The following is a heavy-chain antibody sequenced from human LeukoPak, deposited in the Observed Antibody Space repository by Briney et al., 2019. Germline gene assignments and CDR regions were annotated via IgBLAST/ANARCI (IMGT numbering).Heavy chain of an antibody. J-gene: IGHJ3*02. CDR3: ARHRTTDHHAFDI. CDR2: IYYSGST. V-gene: IGHV4-39*01. D-gene: IGHD4-11*01. CDR1: GGSISSRSYY. Sequence: ASETLSLTCTVSGGSISSRSYYWGWIRQPPGKGLEWIGSIYYSGSTYYNPSLKSRVTISVDTSKNQFSLKLSSVTAADTAVYYCARHRTTDHHAFDIWGQGTMVTVSS.